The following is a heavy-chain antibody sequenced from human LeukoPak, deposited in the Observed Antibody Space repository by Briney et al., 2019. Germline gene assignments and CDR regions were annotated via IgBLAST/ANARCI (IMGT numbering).Heavy chain of an antibody. D-gene: IGHD3-10*01. V-gene: IGHV1-18*01. J-gene: IGHJ4*02. Sequence: ASVKVSCKTSGYTFSRYGFSWVRQAPGQGLEWIGWIGVFNGNRNYAKSVQGRITLTADTSTNTTYMELRSLTSDDTAVYFCGRDGDWHVQFWGQGPLITVSS. CDR2: IGVFNGNR. CDR1: GYTFSRYG. CDR3: GRDGDWHVQF.